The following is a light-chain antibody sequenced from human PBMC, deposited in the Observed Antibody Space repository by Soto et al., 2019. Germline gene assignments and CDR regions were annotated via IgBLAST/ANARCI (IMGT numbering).Light chain of an antibody. Sequence: DIQMTQSPSSLSASVGDRVTITCQASQDIRKYLNWYQQKPGRAPKLLIYGASNLETGVPSRFSGSGYGTDFTFTIISLQPEDIATYYCQHYDNLPPFTFGPRTKVAIK. CDR1: QDIRKY. CDR2: GAS. J-gene: IGKJ3*01. CDR3: QHYDNLPPFT. V-gene: IGKV1-33*01.